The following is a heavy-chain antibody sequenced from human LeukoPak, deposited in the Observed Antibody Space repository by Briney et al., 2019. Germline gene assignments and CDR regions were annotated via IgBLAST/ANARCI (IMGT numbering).Heavy chain of an antibody. Sequence: GESLKISCRGSGYSFTSYWIGWVRQMPGKGLEWMGIIYPGDSDTRYSPSFQGQVTISADKSISTAYLQWSSLKASDTAMYYCATTAKGGLRFLEWLSFDYWGQGTLVTVSS. CDR3: ATTAKGGLRFLEWLSFDY. D-gene: IGHD3-3*01. CDR2: IYPGDSDT. J-gene: IGHJ4*02. CDR1: GYSFTSYW. V-gene: IGHV5-51*01.